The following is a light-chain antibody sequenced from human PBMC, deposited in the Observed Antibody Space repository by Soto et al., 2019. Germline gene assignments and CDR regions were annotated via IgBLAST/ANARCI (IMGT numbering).Light chain of an antibody. Sequence: QSALTQPASVSGSPGQSITISCTGTSRDVGGYNYVSWHQQHPGKAPKVIITEVSNRPSGVSNRFSGSKSGNTASLTISGLQAEDEADYYCAAWDDSLNGYVFGTGTKLTVL. J-gene: IGLJ1*01. CDR2: EVS. CDR3: AAWDDSLNGYV. V-gene: IGLV2-14*01. CDR1: SRDVGGYNY.